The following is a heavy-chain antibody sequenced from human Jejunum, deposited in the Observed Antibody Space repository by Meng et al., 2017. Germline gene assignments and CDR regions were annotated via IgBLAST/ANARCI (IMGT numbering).Heavy chain of an antibody. CDR2: IYSSGST. CDR1: GGSISNYY. V-gene: IGHV4-4*07. Sequence: SETLSLTCTVPGGSISNYYWSWTRQPAGKELEWIGRIYSSGSTNYNPSLKSRVTMSVDTSKNQVSLKLSSVTAADTAVYYCARVPPYYGTTGYAFDIWGQGTMVTVSS. J-gene: IGHJ3*02. CDR3: ARVPPYYGTTGYAFDI. D-gene: IGHD3-22*01.